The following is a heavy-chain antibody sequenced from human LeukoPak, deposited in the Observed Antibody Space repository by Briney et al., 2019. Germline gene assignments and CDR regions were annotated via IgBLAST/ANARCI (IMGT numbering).Heavy chain of an antibody. CDR3: AKGTGITGMVVIPPAD. J-gene: IGHJ4*02. CDR2: MSGSST. V-gene: IGHV3-23*01. CDR1: GFTLSDYA. Sequence: GGSLRLSCAASGFTLSDYATTWVRQAPGKGLDWVATMSGSSTYYADSVRGRFTISRDTSRSTFFLEMNSLRAEDTAVYYCAKGTGITGMVVIPPADWGQGTQVTV. D-gene: IGHD1-20*01.